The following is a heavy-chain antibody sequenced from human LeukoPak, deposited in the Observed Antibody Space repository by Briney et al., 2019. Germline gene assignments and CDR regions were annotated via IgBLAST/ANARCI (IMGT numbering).Heavy chain of an antibody. D-gene: IGHD6-19*01. CDR2: IKSKTDGGTT. CDR3: TTEFRIAVAWREYYFDY. J-gene: IGHJ4*02. CDR1: GFTFSNTW. V-gene: IGHV3-15*01. Sequence: GGSLRLSCAASGFTFSNTWMSWVRQAPGKGLEWVGRIKSKTDGGTTDYAAPVKGRFTISRDDSKNTLYLQMNSLKTEDTAVYYCTTEFRIAVAWREYYFDYWGQGTLVTVSS.